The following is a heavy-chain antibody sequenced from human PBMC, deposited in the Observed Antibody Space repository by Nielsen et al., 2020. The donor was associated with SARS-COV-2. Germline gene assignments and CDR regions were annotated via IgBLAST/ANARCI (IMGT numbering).Heavy chain of an antibody. D-gene: IGHD2-15*01. CDR3: TTHGGGGGSCHPD. J-gene: IGHJ4*02. V-gene: IGHV3-15*01. Sequence: WIRQPPGKGLEWVGRIKSESGGGTTDYGAPVKGRFTISRDDSRNTVFLQMNSLKTEDTGVYYCTTHGGGGGSCHPDWGQGTLVTVSS. CDR2: IKSESGGGTT.